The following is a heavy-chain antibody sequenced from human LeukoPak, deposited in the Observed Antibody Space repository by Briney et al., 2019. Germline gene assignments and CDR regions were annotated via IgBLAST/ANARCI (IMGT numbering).Heavy chain of an antibody. CDR2: ISAYNGNT. CDR3: ARTQALKSYSSSWPKLPLQGASNYYYMDV. CDR1: GYTFTSYA. V-gene: IGHV1-18*01. Sequence: GASVKVSCKASGYTFTSYAMNWVRQAPGQGLEWMGWISAYNGNTNYAQKLQGRVTMTTDTSTSTAYMELRSLRSDDTAVYYCARTQALKSYSSSWPKLPLQGASNYYYMDVWGKGTTVTVSS. D-gene: IGHD6-13*01. J-gene: IGHJ6*03.